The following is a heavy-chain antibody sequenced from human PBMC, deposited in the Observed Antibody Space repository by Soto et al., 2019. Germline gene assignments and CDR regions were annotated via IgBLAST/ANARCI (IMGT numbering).Heavy chain of an antibody. J-gene: IGHJ5*02. V-gene: IGHV3-23*01. CDR2: ISGSGGST. D-gene: IGHD2-2*01. CDR3: AKDPDVVVVPSAIGNNWFDP. Sequence: EVQLLESGGGLVQPGGSLRLSCAASGFTFSSYAMSWVRQAPGKGLEWVSAISGSGGSTYYADSVKGRFTISRDNSKNTLYLQRNSLRAEDTAVYYCAKDPDVVVVPSAIGNNWFDPWGQGTLVTDSS. CDR1: GFTFSSYA.